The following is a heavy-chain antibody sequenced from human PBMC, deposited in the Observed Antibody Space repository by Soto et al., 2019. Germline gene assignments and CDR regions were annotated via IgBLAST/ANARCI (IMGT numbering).Heavy chain of an antibody. CDR2: ISTSGSII. CDR1: GFTFSDYY. J-gene: IGHJ4*02. V-gene: IGHV3-11*01. CDR3: AREPRGCSGGSCPFDY. Sequence: QVQLVESGGDLVQPGGSLRLSCAASGFTFSDYYMTWVRQAPGKGLEWVSYISTSGSIIYYAGSVKGRFTISRDNAKNSRYLKMNSLRVEDTAVYYCAREPRGCSGGSCPFDYWGQGTPVTVSS. D-gene: IGHD2-15*01.